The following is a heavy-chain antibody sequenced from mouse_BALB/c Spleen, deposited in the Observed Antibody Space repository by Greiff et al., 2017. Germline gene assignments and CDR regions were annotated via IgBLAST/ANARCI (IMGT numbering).Heavy chain of an antibody. CDR3: ARGSSGSWFAY. CDR2: IDPENGNT. CDR1: GFNIKDTY. V-gene: IGHV14-3*02. J-gene: IGHJ3*01. D-gene: IGHD3-1*01. Sequence: VQLKESGAELVKPGASVKLSCTASGFNIKDTYMHWVKQRPEQGLEWIGWIDPENGNTIYDPKFQGKASITADTSSNTAYLQLSSLTSEDTAVYYCARGSSGSWFAYWGQGTLVTVSA.